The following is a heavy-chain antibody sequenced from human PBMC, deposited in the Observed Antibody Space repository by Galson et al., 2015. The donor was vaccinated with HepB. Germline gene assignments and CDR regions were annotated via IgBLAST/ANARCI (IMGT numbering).Heavy chain of an antibody. CDR1: GFTFSSYW. CDR3: ARIHCSGGSCYSLDS. V-gene: IGHV3-7*01. D-gene: IGHD2-15*01. J-gene: IGHJ4*02. Sequence: SLRLSCAASGFTFSSYWMSWVRQAPGKGLEWVANIKQDGSEKYYVDSVKGRFTISRDNAKNSLYLQMNSLRAEDTAVYYCARIHCSGGSCYSLDSWGQGTLVTVSS. CDR2: IKQDGSEK.